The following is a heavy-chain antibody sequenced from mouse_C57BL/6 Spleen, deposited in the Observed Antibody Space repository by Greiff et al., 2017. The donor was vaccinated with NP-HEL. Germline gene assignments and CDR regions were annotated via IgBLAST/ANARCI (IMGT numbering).Heavy chain of an antibody. CDR3: TRGGDYYGSSPNWYFDV. D-gene: IGHD1-1*01. Sequence: EVQRVESGAELVRPGASVKLSCTASGFTFTDYYMHWVKQRPEQGLEWIGRIDPEDGDTEYAPKFQGKATLTADTSSNTAYLQLSSLTSEDTAVYYCTRGGDYYGSSPNWYFDVWGTGTTVTVSS. V-gene: IGHV14-1*01. CDR1: GFTFTDYY. J-gene: IGHJ1*03. CDR2: IDPEDGDT.